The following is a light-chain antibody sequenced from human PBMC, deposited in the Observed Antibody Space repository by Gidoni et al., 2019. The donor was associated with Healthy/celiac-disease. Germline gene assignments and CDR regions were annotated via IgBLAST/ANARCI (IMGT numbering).Light chain of an antibody. Sequence: QSVLTQPPSASGTPGPMVTISCSGSSSNIGSNTVNWYQQLPGTAPNLLIYSNNQRPSGVPDRFSGSKSGTSASLAISGLQSEDEADYYCAAWDDSLNGRGVFGGGTKLTVL. V-gene: IGLV1-44*01. CDR2: SNN. CDR1: SSNIGSNT. CDR3: AAWDDSLNGRGV. J-gene: IGLJ2*01.